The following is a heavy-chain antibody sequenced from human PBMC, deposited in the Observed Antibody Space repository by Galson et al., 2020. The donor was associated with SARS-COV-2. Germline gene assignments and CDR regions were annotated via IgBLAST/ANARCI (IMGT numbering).Heavy chain of an antibody. V-gene: IGHV1-69*13. CDR1: GGTFSTYA. J-gene: IGHJ6*02. Sequence: SVKVSCKASGGTFSTYAVSWVRQAPGQGLEWMGGIIPIFGTTKYAQKFQGRVTITADESTSTAYMELSRLRSEDTAVYYCARGGYGLPLGELSSLRYYFYGMDVWGQGTTVTVS. CDR3: ARGGYGLPLGELSSLRYYFYGMDV. D-gene: IGHD3-16*02. CDR2: IIPIFGTT.